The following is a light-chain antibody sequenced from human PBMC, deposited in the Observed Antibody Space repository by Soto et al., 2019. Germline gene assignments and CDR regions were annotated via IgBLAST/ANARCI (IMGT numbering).Light chain of an antibody. Sequence: EIVLTQSPGTLSLSPGERATLSCRASQSVSSSYLAWYQQKPGQAPRLLIYGASSRATGIPDRFSGSGSETDFTLNSSRLGPEDFAVYYCQQYGSSPLTCGGGNKVEIK. V-gene: IGKV3-20*01. CDR1: QSVSSSY. CDR3: QQYGSSPLT. J-gene: IGKJ4*01. CDR2: GAS.